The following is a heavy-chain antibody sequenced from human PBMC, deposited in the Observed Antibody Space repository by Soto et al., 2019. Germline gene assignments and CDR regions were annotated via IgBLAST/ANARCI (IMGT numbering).Heavy chain of an antibody. CDR2: IYHSGST. D-gene: IGHD6-19*01. V-gene: IGHV4-4*02. J-gene: IGHJ4*02. CDR3: ARDLAVAGTGADYFDY. CDR1: GGSISSSNW. Sequence: PSETLSLTCAVSGGSISSSNWWSWVRQPPGKGLEWIGEIYHSGSTNYTPSLKSRVTISVDKSKNQFSLKLNSVTAADTAGYYCARDLAVAGTGADYFDYWGQGTQVTVS.